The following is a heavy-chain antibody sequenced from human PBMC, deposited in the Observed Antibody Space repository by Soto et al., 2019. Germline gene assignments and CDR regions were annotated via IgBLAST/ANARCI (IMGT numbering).Heavy chain of an antibody. V-gene: IGHV3-23*01. J-gene: IGHJ4*02. CDR2: FSGSVGST. Sequence: PGGSLRLSCAASGFTFSSYAMSWVRQAPGKGLEWVSAFSGSVGSTYYADSVKGRFTISRDNSKNTLYLQMNSLRAEDTAVYYCAKDSASHYYDSSGPDYWGQGTLVTVSS. D-gene: IGHD3-22*01. CDR1: GFTFSSYA. CDR3: AKDSASHYYDSSGPDY.